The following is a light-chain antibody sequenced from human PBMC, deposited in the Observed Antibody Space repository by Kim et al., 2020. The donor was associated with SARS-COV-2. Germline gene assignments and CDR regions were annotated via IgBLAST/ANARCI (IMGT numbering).Light chain of an antibody. CDR2: GAS. V-gene: IGKV3D-7*01. Sequence: PGERVTLSCRASQSVSSSYLTWYQQKXGQAPRLLIYGASTRATGIPARFSGSGSGTDFTLTISSLQPEDFAVYYCQQDYNLPMYTFGQGTKL. CDR3: QQDYNLPMYT. J-gene: IGKJ2*01. CDR1: QSVSSSY.